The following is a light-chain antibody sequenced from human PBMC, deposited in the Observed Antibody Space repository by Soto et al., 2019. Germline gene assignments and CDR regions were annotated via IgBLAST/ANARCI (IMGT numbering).Light chain of an antibody. CDR2: EVS. Sequence: QSALTQPPSASGSPGQSVTISCTGTSSDVGGYNYVSWYQQHPGKAPKLMIYEVSKRPSGVPDRFSGSKSGNTASLTVSGLKAEDEPDYYFSSYAGSNHLVFGGGTKLTVL. CDR3: SSYAGSNHLV. J-gene: IGLJ2*01. V-gene: IGLV2-8*01. CDR1: SSDVGGYNY.